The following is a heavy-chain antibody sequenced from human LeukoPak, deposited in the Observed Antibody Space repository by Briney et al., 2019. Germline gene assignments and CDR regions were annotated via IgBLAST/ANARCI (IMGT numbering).Heavy chain of an antibody. CDR2: IYSGGDT. J-gene: IGHJ4*02. CDR3: ARDRRSVGVTYDYFEY. V-gene: IGHV3-53*01. D-gene: IGHD1-26*01. CDR1: GSTVSGNY. Sequence: GGSLRPSCAASGSTVSGNYMSWVRQAPGKGLEWVSVIYSGGDTYYADSVKGRFTISRDNSKNTLYLQMNSLRVEDTAVYYCARDRRSVGVTYDYFEYWGQGTLVTVSS.